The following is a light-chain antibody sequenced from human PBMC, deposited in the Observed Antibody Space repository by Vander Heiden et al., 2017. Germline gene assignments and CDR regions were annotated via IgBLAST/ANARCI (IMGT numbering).Light chain of an antibody. J-gene: IGKJ2*01. CDR1: QSVTNNF. CDR2: GAS. CDR3: QHYESSPPTYT. Sequence: EILLTQSPGTLSLSPGERATLSCRASQSVTNNFLAWYQQKPGQALRLLIYGASSRATGIPDRFSGSGSGTDFTLTISRLEPEDFAVYYCQHYESSPPTYTFGQGTKVEIK. V-gene: IGKV3-20*01.